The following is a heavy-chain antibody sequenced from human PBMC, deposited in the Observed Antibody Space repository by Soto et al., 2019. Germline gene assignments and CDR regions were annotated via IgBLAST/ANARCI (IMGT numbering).Heavy chain of an antibody. CDR2: INPNSGGT. D-gene: IGHD3-3*01. CDR1: GYTFTGYY. CDR3: ARDLSPYTIFGVVIQQPYFDY. J-gene: IGHJ4*02. Sequence: ASVKVSCKASGYTFTGYYMHCVRQAPGQGLEWMGWINPNSGGTNYAQKFQGWVTMTRDTSISTAYMELSRLRSDDTAVYYCARDLSPYTIFGVVIQQPYFDYWGQGTLVTVSS. V-gene: IGHV1-2*04.